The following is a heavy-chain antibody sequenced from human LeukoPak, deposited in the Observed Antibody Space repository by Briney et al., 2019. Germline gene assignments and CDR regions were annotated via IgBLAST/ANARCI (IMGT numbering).Heavy chain of an antibody. J-gene: IGHJ5*02. CDR1: GGSISSSSYY. Sequence: SETLSLTGTVSGGSISSSSYYWGWIRQPPGKGLEWIGSIYYSGSTYYNPSLKSRVTISVDTSKNQFSLKLSSVTAADTAVYYCAVITILRNWFDPWGQGTLVTVSS. D-gene: IGHD3-9*01. CDR3: AVITILRNWFDP. CDR2: IYYSGST. V-gene: IGHV4-39*01.